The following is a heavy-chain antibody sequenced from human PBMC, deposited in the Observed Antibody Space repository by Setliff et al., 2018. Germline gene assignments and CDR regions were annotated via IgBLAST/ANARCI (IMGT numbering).Heavy chain of an antibody. CDR3: ARSLGSGSYYNSRPFYSDY. CDR2: IFSKGSM. J-gene: IGHJ4*02. D-gene: IGHD3-10*01. V-gene: IGHV4-61*09. Sequence: SETLSLTCTVSGGSINSGPYYWTWIRQSAERGLEWIGQIFSKGSMNYNPSLMGRVTISADSSKSQFFLDLSSVTAADTAVYFCARSLGSGSYYNSRPFYSDYWGQGTLVTVSS. CDR1: GGSINSGPYY.